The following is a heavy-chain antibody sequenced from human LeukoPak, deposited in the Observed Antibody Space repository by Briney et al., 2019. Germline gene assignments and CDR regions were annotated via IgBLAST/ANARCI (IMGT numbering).Heavy chain of an antibody. Sequence: PSETLSLTCTVSGGSISSGGYYWSWIRQHPGKGLEWIGYIYYSGSTYYNPSLKSRVIISLDTSKNQFSLKLNSVTAADTAVYYCANYGLGSYRFDPWGQGTLVTVSS. CDR3: ANYGLGSYRFDP. J-gene: IGHJ5*02. D-gene: IGHD3-10*01. CDR1: GGSISSGGYY. CDR2: IYYSGST. V-gene: IGHV4-31*03.